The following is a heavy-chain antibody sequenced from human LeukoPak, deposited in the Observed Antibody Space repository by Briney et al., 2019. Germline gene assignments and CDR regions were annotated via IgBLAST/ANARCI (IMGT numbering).Heavy chain of an antibody. Sequence: PGGSLRLSCAASGFTFSDYYMSWIRQAPGKGLEWVSVIYSGGSTYYADSVKGRFTISRDNSKNTLYLQMNSLRAEDTAVYYCARVRKLGNYYYGMDVWGQGTTVTVSS. V-gene: IGHV3-66*01. CDR1: GFTFSDYY. D-gene: IGHD7-27*01. J-gene: IGHJ6*02. CDR3: ARVRKLGNYYYGMDV. CDR2: IYSGGST.